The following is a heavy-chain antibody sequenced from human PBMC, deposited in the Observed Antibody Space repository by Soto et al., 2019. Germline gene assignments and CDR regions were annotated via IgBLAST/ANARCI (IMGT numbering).Heavy chain of an antibody. J-gene: IGHJ1*01. Sequence: QVQLVESGGGVVQPGRSLRLSCAASGFTFSSYAMHWVRQAPGKGLEWVADISYDGSNKYYADSVKGRFTISRDNSKNTLDLQMNSLRAEDTAVYYCARAEGDYYDSSGQEYFQHWGQGTLVTVSS. D-gene: IGHD3-22*01. CDR1: GFTFSSYA. V-gene: IGHV3-30-3*01. CDR3: ARAEGDYYDSSGQEYFQH. CDR2: ISYDGSNK.